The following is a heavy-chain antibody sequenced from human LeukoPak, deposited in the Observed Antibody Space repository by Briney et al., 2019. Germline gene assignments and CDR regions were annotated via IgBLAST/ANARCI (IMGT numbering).Heavy chain of an antibody. V-gene: IGHV4-30-2*01. Sequence: SQTLSLTCTVSGDSISSGGYYWSWIRQPPGKGLEWIGYIFHSGSTYYNPSLKSRVTISVDRSKNQFSLKLSSVTAADTAVYYCARDAPKCSTRCPPANYYYMDVWGKGTTVTVSS. D-gene: IGHD2-2*01. CDR2: IFHSGST. J-gene: IGHJ6*03. CDR1: GDSISSGGYY. CDR3: ARDAPKCSTRCPPANYYYMDV.